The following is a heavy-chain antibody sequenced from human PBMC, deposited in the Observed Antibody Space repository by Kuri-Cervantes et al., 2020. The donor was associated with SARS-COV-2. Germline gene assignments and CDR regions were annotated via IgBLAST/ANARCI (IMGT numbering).Heavy chain of an antibody. Sequence: GESLKISCTASGFTISSYTLTWVRQAPGKGLVWVSRTNTDGSSTSYADSVKGRFTISRDNAKNTLYLQMNSLRAEDTAVYYCARGRPSIWASFQHWGQGTLVTVSS. CDR3: ARGRPSIWASFQH. CDR1: GFTISSYT. CDR2: TNTDGSST. J-gene: IGHJ1*01. V-gene: IGHV3-74*01. D-gene: IGHD3-16*01.